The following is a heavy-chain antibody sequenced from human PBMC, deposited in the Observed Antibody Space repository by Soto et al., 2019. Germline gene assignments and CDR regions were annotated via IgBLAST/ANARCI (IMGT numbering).Heavy chain of an antibody. Sequence: EVQLVESGGHLVQPGGSLRLSCAASGFTFTTYWMHWVRQAPGKGLVWVSRIESDGSSTNYADSVKGRFTISRDNAKNTLYLQMNSIGAEDTAVYYCARGGLLSYYMDVWGKGTTVTVSS. V-gene: IGHV3-74*01. D-gene: IGHD2-21*01. CDR3: ARGGLLSYYMDV. J-gene: IGHJ6*03. CDR2: IESDGSST. CDR1: GFTFTTYW.